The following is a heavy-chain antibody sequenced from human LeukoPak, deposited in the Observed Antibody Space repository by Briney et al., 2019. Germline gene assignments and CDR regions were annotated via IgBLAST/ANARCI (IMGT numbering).Heavy chain of an antibody. V-gene: IGHV3-21*04. CDR1: GFTFSSYS. CDR2: ISSSSSYI. J-gene: IGHJ6*03. D-gene: IGHD5-24*01. CDR3: TRQRWLQLQGYYYYYMDV. Sequence: GGSLRLSCAASGFTFSSYSMNWVRQAPGKGLEWVSSISSSSSYIYYADSVKGRFTISRDNAKNSLYLQMNSLKTEDTAVYYCTRQRWLQLQGYYYYYMDVWGKGTTVTISS.